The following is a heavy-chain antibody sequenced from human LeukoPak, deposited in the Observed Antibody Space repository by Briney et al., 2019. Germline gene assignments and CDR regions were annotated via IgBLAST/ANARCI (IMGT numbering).Heavy chain of an antibody. Sequence: SETLSLTCIVSGDSVSNGNYCWSWLRQPPGKALEWIGYIYYTGSTYYNPSLEGRVTISVDTSRNHFSVKLNSVTAADTAVYYCARSQNYYGSGDYWSQGTLVTVSS. V-gene: IGHV4-61*03. CDR2: IYYTGST. CDR1: GDSVSNGNYC. J-gene: IGHJ4*02. CDR3: ARSQNYYGSGDY. D-gene: IGHD3-10*01.